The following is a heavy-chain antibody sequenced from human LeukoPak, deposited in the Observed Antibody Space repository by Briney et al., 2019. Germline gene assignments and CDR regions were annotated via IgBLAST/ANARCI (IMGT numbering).Heavy chain of an antibody. CDR1: GFSFSSYA. CDR3: AKDRWSGFSAFEY. D-gene: IGHD3-3*01. CDR2: VTAGGDGT. Sequence: GGSLRLSCEASGFSFSSYAMSWVRQAPGKGLEWVSTVTAGGDGTYYTDSVKGRFTISRDNSKSTLYLQMNSLRAEDTAVYYCAKDRWSGFSAFEYWGRGTLVTASS. V-gene: IGHV3-23*01. J-gene: IGHJ4*02.